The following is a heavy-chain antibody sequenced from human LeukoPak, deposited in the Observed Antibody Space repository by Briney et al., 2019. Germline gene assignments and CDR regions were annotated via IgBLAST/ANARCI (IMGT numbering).Heavy chain of an antibody. J-gene: IGHJ5*02. V-gene: IGHV3-21*01. D-gene: IGHD3-22*01. CDR3: ARDQIQYYYDTSGLDP. CDR2: ISSSSSYI. Sequence: GGSLRLSCAASGFTFSSYSMNWVRQAPGKGLEWVSSISSSSSYIYYADSVKGRFTISRDNAKNSLYLQMNSLRAEDTAVYYCARDQIQYYYDTSGLDPWGQGTLVAVSS. CDR1: GFTFSSYS.